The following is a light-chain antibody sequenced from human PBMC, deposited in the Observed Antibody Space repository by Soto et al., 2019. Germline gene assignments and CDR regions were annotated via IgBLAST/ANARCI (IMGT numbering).Light chain of an antibody. J-gene: IGLJ1*01. CDR2: RNN. V-gene: IGLV1-47*01. CDR3: AAWDDSLSGYV. CDR1: SSNIGSNY. Sequence: QSVLTQPPSASGTPGQRVTISCSGSSSNIGSNYVYWYQQLPGTAPKLLLYRNNQRPSGVPDRFSGSKSGTSASLAISGLRYEDEADYYCAAWDDSLSGYVFGTWTKGTVL.